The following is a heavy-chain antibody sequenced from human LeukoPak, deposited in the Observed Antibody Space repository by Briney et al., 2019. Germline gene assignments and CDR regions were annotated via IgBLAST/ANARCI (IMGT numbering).Heavy chain of an antibody. J-gene: IGHJ4*02. V-gene: IGHV1-2*02. CDR2: INPNSGGT. CDR3: ARGYVWGSYRYVY. D-gene: IGHD3-16*02. CDR1: GYTFTGYY. Sequence: ASVKVSCKASGYTFTGYYRHWVRQAPGQGLEWMGWINPNSGGTNYAQKFQGRVTMNRDTSISTAYMELSRLRSDDTAVYYCARGYVWGSYRYVYWGQGTLVTVSS.